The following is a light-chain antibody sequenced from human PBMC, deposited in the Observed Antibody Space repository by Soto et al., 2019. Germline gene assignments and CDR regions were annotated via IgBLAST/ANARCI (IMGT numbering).Light chain of an antibody. Sequence: DIVMTQSPDSLAVSLGERATINCKSSQSVLYSSNNKNYLAWYQQKPGQPPKLLIYWASTRESGVPDRFSGSGSGTDFTLTISSLQAEDVAVYYCQYGFTFGPVTKVDIK. CDR2: WAS. CDR3: QYGFT. CDR1: QSVLYSSNNKNY. J-gene: IGKJ3*01. V-gene: IGKV4-1*01.